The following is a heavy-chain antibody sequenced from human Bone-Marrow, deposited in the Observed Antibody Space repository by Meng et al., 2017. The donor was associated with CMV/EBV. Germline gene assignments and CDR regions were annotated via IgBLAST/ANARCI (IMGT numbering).Heavy chain of an antibody. V-gene: IGHV3-9*01. Sequence: SLKIHCAASGFTFDDYAMHWVRQAPGTGLVWVSGISWYSGSIGYADSVKGRFTISRDNAKNSLYLQMNSLRAEDTAVYYCAKELNDGAFWAFDSWGQGTMVTVSS. CDR2: ISWYSGSI. J-gene: IGHJ3*02. CDR1: GFTFDDYA. CDR3: AKELNDGAFWAFDS. D-gene: IGHD3-3*01.